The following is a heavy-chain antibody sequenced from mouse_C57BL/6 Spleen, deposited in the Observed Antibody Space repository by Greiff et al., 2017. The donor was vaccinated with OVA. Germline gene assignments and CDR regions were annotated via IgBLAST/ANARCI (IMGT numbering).Heavy chain of an antibody. Sequence: EVQLVESGGGLVQPKGSLKLSCAASGFTFNTYAMHWVRQAPGKGLEWVARIRSKSSNYATYYADSVKDRFTISRDKSQSKLYLQMNNLKTEDTAMYYCLREDWSAMDYWGQGTSVTVSS. CDR1: GFTFNTYA. CDR2: IRSKSSNYAT. CDR3: LREDWSAMDY. V-gene: IGHV10-3*01. J-gene: IGHJ4*01. D-gene: IGHD4-1*01.